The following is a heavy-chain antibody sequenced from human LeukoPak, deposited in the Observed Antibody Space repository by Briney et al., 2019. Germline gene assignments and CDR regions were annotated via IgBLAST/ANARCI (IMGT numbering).Heavy chain of an antibody. V-gene: IGHV4-61*02. CDR3: ARAYCSGGSCSSYYYYYMDV. CDR2: IYTSGST. J-gene: IGHJ6*03. CDR1: GGSISSGSYY. Sequence: SETLSLTCTVSGGSISSGSYYWSWIRQLAGKGLEWIGRIYTSGSTNYNPSLKSRVTISVDTSKNQFSLKLSSVTAADTAVYYCARAYCSGGSCSSYYYYYMDVWGKGTTVTVSS. D-gene: IGHD2-15*01.